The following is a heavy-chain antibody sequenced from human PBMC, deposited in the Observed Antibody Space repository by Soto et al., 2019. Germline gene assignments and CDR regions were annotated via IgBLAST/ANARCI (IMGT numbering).Heavy chain of an antibody. D-gene: IGHD2-15*01. V-gene: IGHV4-59*01. CDR2: RYYSGTA. Sequence: QVYLQESGPGLVKPSETLSLTCTVSGGSISSDYWTWVRQPPGKGLEWIGYRYYSGTAKYNSSLKSRVTISVDTSKNQFYLKLSSVTVADTAVYYCARLSVADWFDPWGQGIQVTVSS. CDR1: GGSISSDY. CDR3: ARLSVADWFDP. J-gene: IGHJ5*02.